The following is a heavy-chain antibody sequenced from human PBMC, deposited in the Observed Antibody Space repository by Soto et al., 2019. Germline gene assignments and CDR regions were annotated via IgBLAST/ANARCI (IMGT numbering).Heavy chain of an antibody. V-gene: IGHV1-8*02. J-gene: IGHJ4*02. CDR3: ARNWRETGDFDY. CDR2: MNPYNGDT. CDR1: GYTFTTYD. Sequence: QVQLVQSGAEVKKPGASVKVSCKASGYTFTTYDVNWMRQATGQGPEWLGWMNPYNGDTGYAQKFQGRVTLTRDTSMNTAYLELSSLTYEDTAVYYCARNWRETGDFDYWGQGTLVTVSS. D-gene: IGHD7-27*01.